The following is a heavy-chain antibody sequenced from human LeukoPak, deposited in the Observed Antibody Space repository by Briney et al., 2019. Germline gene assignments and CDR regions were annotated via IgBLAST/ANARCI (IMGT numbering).Heavy chain of an antibody. D-gene: IGHD6-19*01. CDR3: ARDYKFSNGWNYFDY. J-gene: IGHJ4*02. Sequence: ASVKVSCKASGYTFTSHYMYWVRQAPGQGLEWMGIINPSGGSTNYAQKLQGRLTMTTDTSTSTAFLELRSLRSDDTAVYYCARDYKFSNGWNYFDYWGQGTLVTVSS. V-gene: IGHV1-46*01. CDR1: GYTFTSHY. CDR2: INPSGGST.